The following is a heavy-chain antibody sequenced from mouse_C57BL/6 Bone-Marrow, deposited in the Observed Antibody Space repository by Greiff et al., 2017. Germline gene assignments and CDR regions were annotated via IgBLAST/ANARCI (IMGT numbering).Heavy chain of an antibody. D-gene: IGHD2-3*01. V-gene: IGHV2-2*01. CDR3: AARAFYDGYYDWYFDV. CDR1: GFSLTSYG. J-gene: IGHJ1*03. CDR2: IWSGGST. Sequence: QVQLKESGPGLVQPSQSLSITCTVSGFSLTSYGVHWVRQSPGKGLEWLGVIWSGGSTDSNAAFISRLSISKDNSKRQVFFKMNSLQADDTAIYYCAARAFYDGYYDWYFDVWGTGTTVTVSS.